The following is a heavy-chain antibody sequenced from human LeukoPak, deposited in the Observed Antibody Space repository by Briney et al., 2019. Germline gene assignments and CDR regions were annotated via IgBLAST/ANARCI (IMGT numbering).Heavy chain of an antibody. CDR2: ISAHNGNT. CDR1: GYTFTTHG. Sequence: ASVKVSCKASGYTFTTHGIAWVRQAPGQGLEWMGWISAHNGNTNYAQSLQGRVTMTTDTSTNTAYMELRSLRSDDTAVYHCARDGYFDLWGRGTLVTVSS. V-gene: IGHV1-18*01. J-gene: IGHJ2*01. CDR3: ARDGYFDL.